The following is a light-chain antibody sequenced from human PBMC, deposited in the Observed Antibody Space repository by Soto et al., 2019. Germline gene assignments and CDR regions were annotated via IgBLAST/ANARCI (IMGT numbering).Light chain of an antibody. CDR1: SSDVGAYDY. CDR2: VVS. CDR3: RLYTSSDTPYV. Sequence: QSALTQPASVSGSPGQSITISCTGTSSDVGAYDYVYWYQQHPDKAPKLIIYVVSNRPSGVSNRFSGSKSGNTASLTISGLQAEDEADYYCRLYTSSDTPYVFGTGTKLTVL. V-gene: IGLV2-14*01. J-gene: IGLJ1*01.